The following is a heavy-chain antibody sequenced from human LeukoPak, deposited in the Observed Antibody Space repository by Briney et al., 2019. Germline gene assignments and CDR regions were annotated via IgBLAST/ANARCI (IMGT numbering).Heavy chain of an antibody. D-gene: IGHD3/OR15-3a*01. Sequence: PSETLSLTCTVSGGSVGSGDYYWSWIRQSPGKGLEWIGLIYYSGDINYNSSLKSRVVISRDTSSNQFSLKLSSVTAADTAVYYCARDVGLGGGLWGREPWSPSPQ. CDR2: IYYSGDI. CDR3: ARDVGLGGGL. V-gene: IGHV4-30-4*01. CDR1: GGSVGSGDYY. J-gene: IGHJ4*02.